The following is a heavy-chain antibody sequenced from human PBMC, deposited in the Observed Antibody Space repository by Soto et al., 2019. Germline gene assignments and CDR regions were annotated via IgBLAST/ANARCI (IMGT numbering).Heavy chain of an antibody. CDR2: IKNDGSSI. V-gene: IGHV3-74*01. CDR1: GFTFSNFA. J-gene: IGHJ4*02. Sequence: GGSLRLSYAASGFTFSNFAMSWIRQAPGKGLVWVSRIKNDGSSISYADSVKGRFTISRDNAKNTLYLQMNSLRADDTAVYYSAREKAVAGISFDFWGQGTPVTVSS. D-gene: IGHD6-19*01. CDR3: AREKAVAGISFDF.